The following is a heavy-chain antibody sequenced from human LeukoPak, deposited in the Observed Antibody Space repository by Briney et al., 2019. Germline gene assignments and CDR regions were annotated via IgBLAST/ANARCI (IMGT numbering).Heavy chain of an antibody. CDR1: GGSIFSYY. V-gene: IGHV4-59*01. CDR3: ARGSFYSGWYVDY. D-gene: IGHD6-19*01. J-gene: IGHJ4*02. CDR2: IYYSGST. Sequence: SETLSLTCTVSGGSIFSYYWSWIRHPPGKGLEWIGYIYYSGSTNYNPSLKSRVTISVDTSKNQFSLKLSSVTAADTAVYYCARGSFYSGWYVDYWGQGTLVTVSS.